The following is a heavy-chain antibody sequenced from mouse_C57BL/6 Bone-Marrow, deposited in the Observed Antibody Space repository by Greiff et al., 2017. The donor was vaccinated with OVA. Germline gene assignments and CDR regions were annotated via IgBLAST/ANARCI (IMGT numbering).Heavy chain of an antibody. J-gene: IGHJ2*01. CDR2: IDPTGSYT. CDR1: GYTFTSYW. Sequence: QVQLQQPGAELVMPGASVKLSCKASGYTFTSYWMHWVKQRPGQGLEWIGEIDPTGSYTNYNQKFKGKSTLTVDKSSSTAYLQLSSLTSEDSAVYYCARSLYGVGDWGQGTTLTVSS. V-gene: IGHV1-69*01. CDR3: ARSLYGVGD. D-gene: IGHD1-1*01.